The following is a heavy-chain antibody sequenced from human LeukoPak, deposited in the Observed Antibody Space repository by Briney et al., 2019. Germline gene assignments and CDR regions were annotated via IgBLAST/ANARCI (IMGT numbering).Heavy chain of an antibody. CDR1: GGSMSSYY. Sequence: SETLSLTCTVSGGSMSSYYWSWIRQPPGKGLEWIGYIYYSGSTNNNPSLKSRVTISVDTSKNQFSLKLRSVTAADTAVYYCARRSGILEWSNKNHYMDVWGKGTTVTVSS. V-gene: IGHV4-59*08. CDR2: IYYSGST. D-gene: IGHD3-3*01. CDR3: ARRSGILEWSNKNHYMDV. J-gene: IGHJ6*03.